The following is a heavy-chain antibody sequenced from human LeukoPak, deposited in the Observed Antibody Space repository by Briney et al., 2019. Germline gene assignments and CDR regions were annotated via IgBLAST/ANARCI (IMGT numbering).Heavy chain of an antibody. CDR2: ISGYNGNT. Sequence: ASVKVSCKASGYTFTTYGISWVRQAPGQGLEWMGWISGYNGNTNYAQKFQGRVTMTTDTPTTTAYMDVRSLRSDDTAVYYCARGKLPGYYYDSRTFDPWGQGTLVTVSS. CDR3: ARGKLPGYYYDSRTFDP. D-gene: IGHD3-22*01. J-gene: IGHJ5*02. V-gene: IGHV1-18*01. CDR1: GYTFTTYG.